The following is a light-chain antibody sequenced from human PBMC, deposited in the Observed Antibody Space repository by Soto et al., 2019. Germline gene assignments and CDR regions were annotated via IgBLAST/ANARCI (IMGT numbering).Light chain of an antibody. J-gene: IGLJ2*01. CDR1: ASDVGDYNY. CDR3: SSYTSTRTHVI. Sequence: QCALTQPASVSGSPGQSITISCTATASDVGDYNYVSWFQRYPGKAPKLMIYDVSNRPSGVSNRFSGSKSGNTASLTISGLQAEDEADYYCSSYTSTRTHVIFGGGTKLTVL. V-gene: IGLV2-14*01. CDR2: DVS.